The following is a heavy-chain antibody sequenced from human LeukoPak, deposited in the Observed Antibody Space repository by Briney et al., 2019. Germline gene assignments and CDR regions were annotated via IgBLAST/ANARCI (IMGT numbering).Heavy chain of an antibody. J-gene: IGHJ4*02. D-gene: IGHD4-23*01. CDR1: GYTFTSYD. CDR3: ARADYGGNSVPFDY. V-gene: IGHV1-8*01. CDR2: MNPNSGNT. Sequence: RASVKVSCKASGYTFTSYDINWVRQATGQGLEWMGWMNPNSGNTGYAQKFQGRVTMTRNTSISTVYMELSSLRSEDTAVYYCARADYGGNSVPFDYWGQGTLVTVSS.